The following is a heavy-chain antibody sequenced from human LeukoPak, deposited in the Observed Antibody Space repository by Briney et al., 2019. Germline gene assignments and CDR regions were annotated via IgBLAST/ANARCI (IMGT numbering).Heavy chain of an antibody. Sequence: GGSLRLSCAASGFTFSNFAMMWVRQAPGAGLQWVSTITGYGATFYADSVRGRFAIFRDTSMNTLFLQMNSLGAEDTAVYYCAKGAAAGKVDWFDPWGQGTLVTVSS. J-gene: IGHJ5*02. D-gene: IGHD6-13*01. V-gene: IGHV3-23*01. CDR1: GFTFSNFA. CDR2: ITGYGAT. CDR3: AKGAAAGKVDWFDP.